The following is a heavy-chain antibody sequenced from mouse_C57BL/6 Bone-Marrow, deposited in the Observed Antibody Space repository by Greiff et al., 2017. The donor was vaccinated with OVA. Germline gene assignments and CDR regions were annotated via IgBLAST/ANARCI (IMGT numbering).Heavy chain of an antibody. D-gene: IGHD1-1*01. CDR1: GYTFTSYW. CDR3: ASDYYYGSSSYYFDY. J-gene: IGHJ2*01. CDR2: IYPGSGST. V-gene: IGHV1-55*01. Sequence: QVQLQQPGAELVKPGASVKMSCKASGYTFTSYWITWVKQRPGQGLEWIGDIYPGSGSTNYNEKFKSKATLTVDTSSSTAYMQLSSLTSEDSAVYYCASDYYYGSSSYYFDYWGQGTTLTVSS.